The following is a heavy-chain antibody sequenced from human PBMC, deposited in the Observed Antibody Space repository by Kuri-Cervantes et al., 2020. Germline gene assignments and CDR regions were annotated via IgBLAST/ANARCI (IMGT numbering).Heavy chain of an antibody. CDR1: GFALANYW. CDR2: IKSDGTER. CDR3: VKGGLYGDYLDH. Sequence: LSLTCAASGFALANYWMTWVRQAPGKGLEWVANIKSDGTERNYVDSVKGRFTIYRDNSKNTMYLQVNSLRAEDTAVYDCVKGGLYGDYLDHWGQGTLVTVSS. D-gene: IGHD2-8*01. J-gene: IGHJ4*02. V-gene: IGHV3-7*03.